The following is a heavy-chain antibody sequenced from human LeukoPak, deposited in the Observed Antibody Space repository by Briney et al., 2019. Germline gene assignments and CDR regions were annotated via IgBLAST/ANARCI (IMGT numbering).Heavy chain of an antibody. CDR1: GYTFTSYD. Sequence: ASVKVSCKASGYTFTSYDINWVRQATGQGLEWMGWMNPNSGNTGYAQKFQGRVTMTRNTSISTAYMELSSLRSEDTAVYYCARYLKGEGHYYYYMDVWGKGTTVTISS. V-gene: IGHV1-8*01. CDR3: ARYLKGEGHYYYYMDV. D-gene: IGHD1-26*01. J-gene: IGHJ6*03. CDR2: MNPNSGNT.